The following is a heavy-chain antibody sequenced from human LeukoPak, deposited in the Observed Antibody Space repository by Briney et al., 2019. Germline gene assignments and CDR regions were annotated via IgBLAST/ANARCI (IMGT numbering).Heavy chain of an antibody. V-gene: IGHV3-74*01. Sequence: GGSLRLSCAASGFTFSSYWMHWVRQAPGKGLVWVSRINSDGSSTRHADSVKGRFTISRDNAKNTLYLQMNSLRAEDTAVYHCVRDNDSIFDNWGQGTLVTVSS. D-gene: IGHD2/OR15-2a*01. CDR2: INSDGSST. J-gene: IGHJ4*02. CDR3: VRDNDSIFDN. CDR1: GFTFSSYW.